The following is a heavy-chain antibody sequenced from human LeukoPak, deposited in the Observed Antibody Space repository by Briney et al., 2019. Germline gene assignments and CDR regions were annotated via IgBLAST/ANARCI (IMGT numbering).Heavy chain of an antibody. V-gene: IGHV4-39*07. J-gene: IGHJ6*03. D-gene: IGHD6-13*01. CDR1: GGSISSSSYY. Sequence: PSETLSLTCTVSGGSISSSSYYWAWIRQPPGKGLEWIGSIYYTGSTYYNPSLKSRVTISVDTSKNQFSLKLSSVTAADTAVYYCARAGGIAAAGKYYMDVWGKGTTVTVSS. CDR3: ARAGGIAAAGKYYMDV. CDR2: IYYTGST.